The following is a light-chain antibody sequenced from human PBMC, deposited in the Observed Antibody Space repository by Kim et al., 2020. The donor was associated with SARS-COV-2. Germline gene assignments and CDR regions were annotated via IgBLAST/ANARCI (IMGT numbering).Light chain of an antibody. CDR2: GAS. CDR1: QSRSSSY. CDR3: QQSGSSSIT. V-gene: IGKV3-20*01. J-gene: IGKJ5*01. Sequence: SPEEQATLSCRASQSRSSSYLAWYQQKPGQAPRLLIYGASSRATCIPDRFSGSGSGTDFTLNISRLEPEDFAVYYCQQSGSSSITFGQGTRLEIK.